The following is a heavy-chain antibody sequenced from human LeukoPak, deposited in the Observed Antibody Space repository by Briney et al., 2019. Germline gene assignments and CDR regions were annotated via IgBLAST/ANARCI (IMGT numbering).Heavy chain of an antibody. V-gene: IGHV1-69*01. CDR3: AREGIRTSTLDY. D-gene: IGHD6-6*01. CDR2: IIPIFGTA. Sequence: SVKVSCKASGGTFSSYAVSWVRQAPGQGLEWMGGIIPIFGTANYAQKFQGRVTITADESTSTAYMELSSLRSEDTAVYYCAREGIRTSTLDYWGQGTLVTVSS. J-gene: IGHJ4*02. CDR1: GGTFSSYA.